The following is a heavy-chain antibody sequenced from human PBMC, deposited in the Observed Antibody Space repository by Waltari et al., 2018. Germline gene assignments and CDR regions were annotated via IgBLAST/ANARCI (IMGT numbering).Heavy chain of an antibody. V-gene: IGHV4-59*01. D-gene: IGHD6-13*01. Sequence: QVQLQESGPGLVKPSETLSLTCTGSGGSISSYYWSWIRQPPGKGLEWIGYIYYSGSTNYNPSLKSRVTISVDTSKNQFSLKLSSVTAADTAVYYCARASSSWYSGSYYYGMDVWGQGTTVTVSS. CDR1: GGSISSYY. J-gene: IGHJ6*02. CDR2: IYYSGST. CDR3: ARASSSWYSGSYYYGMDV.